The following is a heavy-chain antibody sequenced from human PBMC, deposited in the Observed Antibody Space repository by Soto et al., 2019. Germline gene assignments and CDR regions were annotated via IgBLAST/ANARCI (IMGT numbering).Heavy chain of an antibody. Sequence: EVQLLESGGGLVQPGGSLRLSCAASGFTFSSYAMSWVRQAPGKGLEWVSAISGSGGSTYYADSVKGRFTISRDNSKNTLYLQMNSLSSENTAVYYCAKYPPYDFWSGYYYDWGQGTLVTVSS. V-gene: IGHV3-23*01. J-gene: IGHJ4*02. CDR3: AKYPPYDFWSGYYYD. CDR1: GFTFSSYA. CDR2: ISGSGGST. D-gene: IGHD3-3*01.